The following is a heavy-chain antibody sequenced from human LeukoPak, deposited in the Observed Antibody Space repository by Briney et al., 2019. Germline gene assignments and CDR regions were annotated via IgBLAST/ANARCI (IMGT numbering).Heavy chain of an antibody. J-gene: IGHJ4*02. V-gene: IGHV1-46*01. CDR3: ARGLYYYDSSGYTPDFDY. D-gene: IGHD3-22*01. Sequence: ASVKVSCKASGYTFTSYYMHWVRQAPGQGLEWMGIINPSGGSTSYAQKFQGRVTMTRDMSTSTVYMELSSLRSEDTAVYYCARGLYYYDSSGYTPDFDYWGQGTLVTVSS. CDR1: GYTFTSYY. CDR2: INPSGGST.